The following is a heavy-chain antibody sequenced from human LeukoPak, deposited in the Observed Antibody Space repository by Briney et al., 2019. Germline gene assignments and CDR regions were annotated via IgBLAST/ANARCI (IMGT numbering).Heavy chain of an antibody. D-gene: IGHD2-15*01. V-gene: IGHV4-34*01. CDR1: GGSFSGYY. J-gene: IGHJ4*02. Sequence: SETLSLTCAVYGGSFSGYYWSWIRQPPGKGLEWVGEINHSGSTNYNPSLKSRVTISVDTSKNQFSLKLSSATAADTAVYYCARMRVVAASSPFDYWGQGTLVTVSS. CDR3: ARMRVVAASSPFDY. CDR2: INHSGST.